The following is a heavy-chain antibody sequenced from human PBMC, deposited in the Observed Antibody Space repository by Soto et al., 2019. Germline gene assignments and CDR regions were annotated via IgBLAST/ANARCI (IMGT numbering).Heavy chain of an antibody. CDR3: AKILNWFDP. CDR2: IYHSGST. V-gene: IGHV4-38-2*01. CDR1: WYSISSGYY. J-gene: IGHJ5*02. Sequence: SDTLALSCAVSWYSISSGYYLDLIRQPPGKGLEWIGSIYHSGSTYYTPSLKSRVTISVDTSKNQFSLKLSSVTAADTAVYYCAKILNWFDPWGQGTLVTVSS.